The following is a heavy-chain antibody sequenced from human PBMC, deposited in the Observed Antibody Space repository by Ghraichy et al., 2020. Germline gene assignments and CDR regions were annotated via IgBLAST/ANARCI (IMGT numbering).Heavy chain of an antibody. CDR3: ARGAHDYGFDF. D-gene: IGHD4-17*01. CDR2: TYHDGTT. CDR1: GDVIGAGGYS. Sequence: TLSLTCAVSGDVIGAGGYSWSWIRQSPGKGLEWVGYTYHDGTTHLNPSLKNRVTILVDKSKNQFSLNLSSLTAADTAVYYCARGAHDYGFDFWGQGAPVTVTS. J-gene: IGHJ4*02. V-gene: IGHV4-30-2*06.